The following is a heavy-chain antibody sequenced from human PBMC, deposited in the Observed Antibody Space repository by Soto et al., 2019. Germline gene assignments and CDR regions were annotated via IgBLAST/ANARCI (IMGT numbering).Heavy chain of an antibody. Sequence: QVQLVQSGAVVKKPGSSVKVSCKASGGTFSSCVISWVRQAPGQGLEWMGGISPIFGTANYAQKFQGRVTITADESTSTAYMELSSLRSEDTAVYYCARHVPAAGYYYGMDVWGQGTTVTVSS. CDR1: GGTFSSCV. CDR3: ARHVPAAGYYYGMDV. J-gene: IGHJ6*02. D-gene: IGHD2-2*01. V-gene: IGHV1-69*12. CDR2: ISPIFGTA.